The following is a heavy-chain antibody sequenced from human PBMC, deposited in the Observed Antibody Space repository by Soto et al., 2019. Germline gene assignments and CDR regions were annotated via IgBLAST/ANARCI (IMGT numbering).Heavy chain of an antibody. J-gene: IGHJ6*02. CDR2: ISYDGSDK. D-gene: IGHD2-15*01. CDR3: AKEDTVVVGGAILVGGMDV. Sequence: GGSLRLSCAASGFTFSSFRMHWVRQAPGKGLEWVAVISYDGSDKYYADSVKGRFTISRDNSKNTLYLQMNSLRAEDTAVFYCAKEDTVVVGGAILVGGMDVWGQGTTVTVSS. V-gene: IGHV3-30*18. CDR1: GFTFSSFR.